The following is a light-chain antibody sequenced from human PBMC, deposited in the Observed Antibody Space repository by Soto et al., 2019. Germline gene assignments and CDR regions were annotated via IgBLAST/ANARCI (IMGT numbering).Light chain of an antibody. J-gene: IGLJ1*01. CDR1: SSNIGAGYD. CDR2: GNS. V-gene: IGLV1-40*01. Sequence: QPVLTQPPSVSGAPGQRVTISCTGSSSNIGAGYDVHWYQQLPGTAPKLLIYGNSNRPSGVPDRFSGSKSGTSASLAITGLQAEDEADYYCQSYDSSLSALYVFGIGTKLTVL. CDR3: QSYDSSLSALYV.